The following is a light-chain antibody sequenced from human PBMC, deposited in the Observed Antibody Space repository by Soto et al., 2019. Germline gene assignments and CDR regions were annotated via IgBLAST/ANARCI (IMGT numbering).Light chain of an antibody. V-gene: IGLV2-23*03. CDR1: SRDVGSYNL. CDR2: EGS. CDR3: CSYAGSSTFV. Sequence: QSVLTQPASVSGSPGQSITISCTGTSRDVGSYNLFSWYQQHPGKAPKLMIYEGSKRPSGVSNRFSGSKSGNTASLTISGLQAEDEADYYCCSYAGSSTFVFGGGTKLTVL. J-gene: IGLJ2*01.